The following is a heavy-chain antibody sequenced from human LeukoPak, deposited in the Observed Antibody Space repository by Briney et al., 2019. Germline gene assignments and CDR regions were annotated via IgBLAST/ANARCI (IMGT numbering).Heavy chain of an antibody. J-gene: IGHJ4*02. CDR2: IYSSGST. Sequence: SETLSLTCTVSGGSISSYYWTWIRQPAGKGLEWIGRIYSSGSTNYSPSLKSRVTMSVDTSKNQFSLKLNSVTAADTAVYYCARGPGGATAESFDAWGQGTLVTVSS. D-gene: IGHD1-26*01. CDR3: ARGPGGATAESFDA. CDR1: GGSISSYY. V-gene: IGHV4-4*07.